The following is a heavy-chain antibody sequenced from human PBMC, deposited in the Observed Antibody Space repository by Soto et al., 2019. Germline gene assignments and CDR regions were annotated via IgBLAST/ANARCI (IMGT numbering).Heavy chain of an antibody. Sequence: QVQLVESGGGVVQPGRSLRLSCAASGFTFSSYAMHWVRQAPGKGLEWVAVISYDGSNKYYADSVKGRFTISRDNSKNTLYLQMNSLRAEDTAVYYCARRATELLWFGELSPFQHWGQGTLVTVSS. V-gene: IGHV3-30-3*01. CDR2: ISYDGSNK. D-gene: IGHD3-10*01. CDR1: GFTFSSYA. CDR3: ARRATELLWFGELSPFQH. J-gene: IGHJ1*01.